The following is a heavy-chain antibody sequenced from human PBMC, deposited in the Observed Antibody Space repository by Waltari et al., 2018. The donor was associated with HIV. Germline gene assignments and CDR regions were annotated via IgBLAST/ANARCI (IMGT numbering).Heavy chain of an antibody. J-gene: IGHJ6*02. CDR1: GLTFVDYG. D-gene: IGHD1-26*01. CDR2: ITSEAYGGTA. V-gene: IGHV3-49*05. CDR3: SRPSGPLHSYGMDV. Sequence: EVHLMESGGGLVKPGRSLSLSCRGSGLTFVDYGLRWFRQAPGKGLEGVGFITSEAYGGTAEYAASVTGRFTISREDSKSTAYMQMNRLESEDTGVYFCSRPSGPLHSYGMDVWGQGTTVIVSS.